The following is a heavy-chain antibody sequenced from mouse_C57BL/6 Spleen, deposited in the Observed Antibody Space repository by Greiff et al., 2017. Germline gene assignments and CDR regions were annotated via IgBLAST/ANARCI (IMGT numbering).Heavy chain of an antibody. Sequence: VQLQQPGAELVKPGASVKMSCKASGYTFTSYWITWVKQRPGQGLGWIGDIYPGSGSTNYNEKFKSKATLPVDTSSSTAYMQLSSLTSEDSAVYYCARWDYDVAWFADWGQGTLVTVSA. D-gene: IGHD2-4*01. CDR2: IYPGSGST. J-gene: IGHJ3*01. V-gene: IGHV1-55*01. CDR1: GYTFTSYW. CDR3: ARWDYDVAWFAD.